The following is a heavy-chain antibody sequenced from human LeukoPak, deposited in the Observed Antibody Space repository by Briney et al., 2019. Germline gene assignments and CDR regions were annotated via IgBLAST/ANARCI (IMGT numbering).Heavy chain of an antibody. CDR1: GFTFSSFN. CDR3: ARDDDSGSYFDY. J-gene: IGHJ4*02. Sequence: GGSLRLSCVGSGFTFSSFNMNWVRQAPGKGLEWVSSISSSSSYIYYADSVKGRFTISRDNAKNSLYLQMNSLRAEDTAVYYCARDDDSGSYFDYWGQGTLVTVSS. D-gene: IGHD1-26*01. CDR2: ISSSSSYI. V-gene: IGHV3-21*01.